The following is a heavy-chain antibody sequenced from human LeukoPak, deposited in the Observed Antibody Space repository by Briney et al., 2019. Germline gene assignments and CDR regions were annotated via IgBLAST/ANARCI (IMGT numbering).Heavy chain of an antibody. CDR3: AKDHYDILTGYNDY. J-gene: IGHJ4*02. CDR1: GFTFSDFT. Sequence: GGSLRLSCAGSGFTFSDFTINWVRQAPGKGLEWVSCIGGSSDAYIHYADSVRGRFTISRDNAKNSLYLQMNSLRAEDTALYYCAKDHYDILTGYNDYWGQGTLVTVSS. D-gene: IGHD3-9*01. CDR2: IGGSSDAYI. V-gene: IGHV3-21*04.